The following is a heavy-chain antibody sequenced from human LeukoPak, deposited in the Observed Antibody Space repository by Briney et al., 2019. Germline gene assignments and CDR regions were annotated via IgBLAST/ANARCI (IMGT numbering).Heavy chain of an antibody. CDR3: ARSFFGVVPSFDY. Sequence: GGSLRLSCAASGFTLSSFEMNWVRQAPGKGLEWVSYISGGSAIWYADSVKGRFTISRDNAKNSLYLQMNSLRAEDTAVYYCARSFFGVVPSFDYWGQGTLVTVSP. D-gene: IGHD3-3*01. V-gene: IGHV3-48*03. CDR1: GFTLSSFE. J-gene: IGHJ4*02. CDR2: ISGGSAI.